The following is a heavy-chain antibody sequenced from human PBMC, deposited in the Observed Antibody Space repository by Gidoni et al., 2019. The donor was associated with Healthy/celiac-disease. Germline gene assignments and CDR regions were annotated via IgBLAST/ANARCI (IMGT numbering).Heavy chain of an antibody. D-gene: IGHD2-21*02. CDR3: ARDPSGFGVVTATALDY. V-gene: IGHV3-30-3*01. Sequence: QVQLVESGGGGVQPGRSLRVSCAASGFTFSSYAMHWVRQAPGKGLEWVAVISYDGSNKYYAASVKGRFTISRDNSKNTLYLQMNSLRAEDTAVYYCARDPSGFGVVTATALDYWGQGTLVTVSS. CDR2: ISYDGSNK. J-gene: IGHJ4*02. CDR1: GFTFSSYA.